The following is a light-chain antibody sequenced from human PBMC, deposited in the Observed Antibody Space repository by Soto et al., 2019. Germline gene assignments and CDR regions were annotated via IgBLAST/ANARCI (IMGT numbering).Light chain of an antibody. Sequence: DIQMTQSPSSLSASVGDRVTITCRASQSISIYLNWYQQKPGKAPKLLIHAASSLQSGVPSRFSGSASGTDFTLTISSLQPEDFATYYCQQSYSTSWTFGQGTKVEIK. J-gene: IGKJ1*01. CDR1: QSISIY. CDR2: AAS. CDR3: QQSYSTSWT. V-gene: IGKV1-39*01.